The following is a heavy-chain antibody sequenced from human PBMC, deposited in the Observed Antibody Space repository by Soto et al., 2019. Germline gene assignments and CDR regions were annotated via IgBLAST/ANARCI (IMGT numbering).Heavy chain of an antibody. CDR1: GGSISSSSYY. CDR2: IYYSGST. V-gene: IGHV4-39*01. CDR3: ASAAYCGGDCALNWFDP. Sequence: QLQLQESGPGLVKPSETLSLTCTVSGGSISSSSYYWGWIRQPPGKGLEWIGSIYYSGSTYYNPSLNSRVPISVDTSKTQFFLKLSSVTAADTAVYYCASAAYCGGDCALNWFDPWGQGTLVPVSS. D-gene: IGHD2-21*02. J-gene: IGHJ5*02.